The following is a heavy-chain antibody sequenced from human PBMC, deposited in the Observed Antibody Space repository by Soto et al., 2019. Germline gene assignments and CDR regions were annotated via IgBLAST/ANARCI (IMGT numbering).Heavy chain of an antibody. CDR2: INSDGSTT. V-gene: IGHV3-74*01. J-gene: IGHJ3*02. CDR3: ARGVNGAFDI. D-gene: IGHD2-21*01. Sequence: EVQLVESGGGLVQPGGSLRLSCAASGFTFSSDWMHWVRQAPGKGLVWVSRINSDGSTTNYADSVKGRFTTSRDNAKNTMYLQVNSLRAEDTAVYYCARGVNGAFDIWGQGTMVTVSS. CDR1: GFTFSSDW.